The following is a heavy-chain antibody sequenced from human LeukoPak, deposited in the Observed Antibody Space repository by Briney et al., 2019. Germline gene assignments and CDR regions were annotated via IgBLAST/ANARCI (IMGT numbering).Heavy chain of an antibody. CDR3: ARFPGRGYCGTRVFLDI. D-gene: IGHD5-12*01. V-gene: IGHV5-51*01. Sequence: GESLKISCKGSGYSFTSYWIGWVRQMPGKGLEWMGIIYPGDSDTRYSPSFQGQVTISADKSISTAYLQWSSLKGSDNGMYFLARFPGRGYCGTRVFLDIWGQRTNVTVSS. CDR2: IYPGDSDT. J-gene: IGHJ3*02. CDR1: GYSFTSYW.